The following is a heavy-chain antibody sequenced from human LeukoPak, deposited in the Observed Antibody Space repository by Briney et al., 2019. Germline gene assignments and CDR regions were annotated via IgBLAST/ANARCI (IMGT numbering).Heavy chain of an antibody. J-gene: IGHJ4*02. CDR3: AKGGKWPVRIEDFDY. CDR1: GFTFGDYA. V-gene: IGHV3-23*01. Sequence: GGSLRLSCTASGFTFGDYAMSWVRQAPGKGLEWVSAISGSGGSTYYADSVKGRFTISRDNSKNTLYLQMNSLRAEDTAVYYCAKGGKWPVRIEDFDYWGQGTLVTVSS. CDR2: ISGSGGST. D-gene: IGHD6-19*01.